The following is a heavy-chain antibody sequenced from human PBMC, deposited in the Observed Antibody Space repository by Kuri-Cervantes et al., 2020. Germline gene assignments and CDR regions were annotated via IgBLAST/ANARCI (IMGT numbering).Heavy chain of an antibody. Sequence: GSLRLSCTVSGGSISSYYWTWIRQPPGKGLEWIGSIYYSGSTYYNPSLKSRVTISVDTSKNQFSLKLSSVTAADTAVYYCARVRIVVVTASNYFDYWGQGTLVTVSS. CDR2: IYYSGST. CDR1: GGSISSYY. CDR3: ARVRIVVVTASNYFDY. J-gene: IGHJ4*02. V-gene: IGHV4-59*01. D-gene: IGHD2-21*02.